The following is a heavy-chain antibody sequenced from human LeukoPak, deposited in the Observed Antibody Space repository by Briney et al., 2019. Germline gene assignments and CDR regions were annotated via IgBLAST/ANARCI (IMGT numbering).Heavy chain of an antibody. J-gene: IGHJ5*02. CDR1: GFTFSSYE. V-gene: IGHV3-48*03. CDR3: ARVVRVDYGEYVENWFDP. CDR2: ISSSGSTI. Sequence: GGSLRLSCAASGFTFSSYEMNWVRQAPGKGLEWVSYISSSGSTIYYADSVKGRFTISRDNAKNSLYLQMNSLRAEDTAVYYCARVVRVDYGEYVENWFDPWGQGTLVTVSS. D-gene: IGHD4-17*01.